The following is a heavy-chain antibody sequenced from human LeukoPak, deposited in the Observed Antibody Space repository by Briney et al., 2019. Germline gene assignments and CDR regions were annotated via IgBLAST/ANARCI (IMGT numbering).Heavy chain of an antibody. CDR2: ISYDGSNK. CDR3: AKDVSRHDYGDYFDY. J-gene: IGHJ4*02. Sequence: GRSLRLSCTASGFTFSSYGIHWVRQAPGEGLEWVAFISYDGSNKYYADSVKGRFTISRDNSKNTLYLQMNSLRAEDTAVYYCAKDVSRHDYGDYFDYWGQGTLVTVSS. D-gene: IGHD4-17*01. V-gene: IGHV3-30*18. CDR1: GFTFSSYG.